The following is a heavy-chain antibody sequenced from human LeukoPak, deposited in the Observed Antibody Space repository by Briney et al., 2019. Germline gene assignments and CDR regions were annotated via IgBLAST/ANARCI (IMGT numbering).Heavy chain of an antibody. Sequence: SETLSLTCTVSGGSISSYYWSWIRQPPGKGLEWIGYIYYSGSTNYNPSLKSRVTISVDTSKNQFSLKLSSVTAADTAVYYCARDNRPGCGGGSCYYDAFDIWGQGTMVTVSS. D-gene: IGHD2-15*01. CDR3: ARDNRPGCGGGSCYYDAFDI. CDR1: GGSISSYY. J-gene: IGHJ3*02. CDR2: IYYSGST. V-gene: IGHV4-59*01.